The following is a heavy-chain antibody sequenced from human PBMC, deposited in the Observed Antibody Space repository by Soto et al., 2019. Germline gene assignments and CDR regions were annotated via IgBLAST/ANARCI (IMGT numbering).Heavy chain of an antibody. CDR1: GGSISSYY. J-gene: IGHJ4*02. Sequence: SETLSLTCTVSGGSISSYYWSWIRQPPGKGLEWIGYIYYSGSTNYNPSLKSRVTISVDTSKNQFSLKLSSVTAADTAVYYCARGMVRGVIIYYFDYWGQGTLVTVSS. CDR2: IYYSGST. D-gene: IGHD3-10*01. CDR3: ARGMVRGVIIYYFDY. V-gene: IGHV4-59*01.